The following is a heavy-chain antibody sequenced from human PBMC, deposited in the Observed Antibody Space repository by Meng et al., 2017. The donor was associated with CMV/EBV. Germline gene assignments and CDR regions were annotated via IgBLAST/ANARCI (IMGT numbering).Heavy chain of an antibody. J-gene: IGHJ3*02. CDR1: GFTFSDHE. V-gene: IGHV3-48*03. CDR3: ARETTDAFDI. D-gene: IGHD4-11*01. CDR2: ISSSGSLI. Sequence: GESLKISCAASGFTFSDHEMNWVRQAPGKGLEWVSYISSSGSLIYYSDSVKGRFTNSRDNAKSSLYLQMNNLRVEDTAVYYCARETTDAFDIWGQGTLVTVS.